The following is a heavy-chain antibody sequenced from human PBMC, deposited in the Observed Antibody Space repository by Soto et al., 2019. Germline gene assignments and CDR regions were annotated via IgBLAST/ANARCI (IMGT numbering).Heavy chain of an antibody. J-gene: IGHJ4*02. D-gene: IGHD4-17*01. CDR2: IYWDDAQ. CDR1: GFSLTTTSMG. Sequence: QITLKESGPPLVIPAQTLTLTCAFSGFSLTTTSMGVAWIRQPPGKALEWLALIYWDDAQRYSPSLKDRLTISKDTSRSRVVLTISNMNPEDTGTYFCAHAGDYDLLSFDHWGPGTLVTVSS. CDR3: AHAGDYDLLSFDH. V-gene: IGHV2-5*02.